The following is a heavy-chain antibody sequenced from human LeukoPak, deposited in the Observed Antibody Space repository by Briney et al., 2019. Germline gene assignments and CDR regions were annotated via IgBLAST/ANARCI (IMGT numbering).Heavy chain of an antibody. Sequence: GGSLTLSCSASGFTFSIYTMRWVRQAPGKGLECVSAISGSGGSTYYADSVKGRFTISRDNSKNTLYLQMHSLRAEDTAVYYCAKDGSLRLGELSFGFDYWGQGTLVTVSS. CDR1: GFTFSIYT. CDR3: AKDGSLRLGELSFGFDY. J-gene: IGHJ4*02. CDR2: ISGSGGST. V-gene: IGHV3-23*01. D-gene: IGHD3-16*02.